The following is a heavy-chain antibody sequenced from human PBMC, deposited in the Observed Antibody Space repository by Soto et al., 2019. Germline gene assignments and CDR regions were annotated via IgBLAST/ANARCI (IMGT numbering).Heavy chain of an antibody. V-gene: IGHV4-39*01. CDR2: IYYSGST. Sequence: SETLSLTCTVSGGSISSGGYYWSWIRQHPGKGLEWIGYIYYSGSTYYNPSLKSRVTISVDTSKNQFSLKLSSVTAADTAVYYCARHRKKEVYCSSTSCYQGNWFDPWGQGTLVTVSS. D-gene: IGHD2-2*01. J-gene: IGHJ5*02. CDR3: ARHRKKEVYCSSTSCYQGNWFDP. CDR1: GGSISSGGYY.